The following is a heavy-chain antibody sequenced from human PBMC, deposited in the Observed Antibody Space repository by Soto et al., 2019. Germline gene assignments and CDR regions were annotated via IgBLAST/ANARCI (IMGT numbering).Heavy chain of an antibody. Sequence: QVQLVQSGAEVKKPGTSVKVSCKASGYTFTSYAISWVRQAPGQGLEWMGWITAYNGNTNYAQKLQGRVTMTTDTSTSTAYMELRSLRSDDTAVYYCARDLPYYYGSGSYEDYWGQGTLVTVSS. D-gene: IGHD3-10*01. CDR1: GYTFTSYA. CDR3: ARDLPYYYGSGSYEDY. V-gene: IGHV1-18*01. J-gene: IGHJ4*02. CDR2: ITAYNGNT.